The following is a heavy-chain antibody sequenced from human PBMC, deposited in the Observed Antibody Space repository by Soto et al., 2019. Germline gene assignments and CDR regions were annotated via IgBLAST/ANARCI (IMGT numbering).Heavy chain of an antibody. Sequence: ASVKVSCKASGYTFTSYYMHWVRQAPGQGLEWMGIINPSGGSTSYAQKFQGRVTMTRDTSTSTVYMELSSLRSEDTAVYYCARGGITMIVVVITPLDYWGQGTLVTVSS. D-gene: IGHD3-22*01. J-gene: IGHJ4*02. CDR1: GYTFTSYY. CDR2: INPSGGST. V-gene: IGHV1-46*01. CDR3: ARGGITMIVVVITPLDY.